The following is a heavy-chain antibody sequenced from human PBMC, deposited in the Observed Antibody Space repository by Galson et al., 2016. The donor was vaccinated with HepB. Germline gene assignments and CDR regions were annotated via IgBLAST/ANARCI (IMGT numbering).Heavy chain of an antibody. D-gene: IGHD3-10*01. CDR3: ARVLMGVNPD. J-gene: IGHJ4*02. CDR2: ITGAGDNT. V-gene: IGHV3-23*01. Sequence: SLRLSCAASGFSFSRYAMSWVRQAPGKGLEWVSAITGAGDNTHNADSVQGRFTISRDNSKNTLFLQMNSLRAEDTAVYYCARVLMGVNPDWGQGTLVTVSS. CDR1: GFSFSRYA.